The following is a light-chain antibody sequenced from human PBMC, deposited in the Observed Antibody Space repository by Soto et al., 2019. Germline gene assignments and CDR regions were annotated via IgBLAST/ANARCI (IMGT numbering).Light chain of an antibody. V-gene: IGKV1-27*01. CDR3: QKHYTTAET. J-gene: IGKJ1*01. CDR2: DAS. Sequence: DIQMTQSPSSLSASVGDRVTITCRASQGIGNYLAWYQQKPGQVPKNLLYDASTLQSGVPSRFSGSGSGTDFTITISNLQREDVATYYCQKHYTTAETFGQGTKVEIK. CDR1: QGIGNY.